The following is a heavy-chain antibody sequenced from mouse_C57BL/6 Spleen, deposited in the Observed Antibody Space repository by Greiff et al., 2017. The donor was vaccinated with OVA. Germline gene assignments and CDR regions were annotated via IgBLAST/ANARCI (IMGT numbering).Heavy chain of an antibody. Sequence: VQLQQSGAELARPGASVKLSCKASGYTFTSYGISWVKQRTGQGLEWIGEIYPRSGNTYYNEKFKGKATLTADKSSSTAYMELRSLTSEDSAVYFWARGYYDYDYFDYWGQGTTLTVSS. J-gene: IGHJ2*01. V-gene: IGHV1-81*01. CDR2: IYPRSGNT. D-gene: IGHD2-4*01. CDR1: GYTFTSYG. CDR3: ARGYYDYDYFDY.